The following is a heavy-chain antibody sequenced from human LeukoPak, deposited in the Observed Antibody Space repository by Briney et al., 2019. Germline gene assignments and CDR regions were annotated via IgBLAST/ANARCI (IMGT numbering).Heavy chain of an antibody. CDR1: GFTVTTNY. D-gene: IGHD2-8*02. V-gene: IGHV3-53*01. CDR2: IHGDART. J-gene: IGHJ4*02. Sequence: PGGSLRLSCAASGFTVTTNYMTWVRQAPGNGLEWVSGIHGDARTYYADSVKGRFTISRDSSKNTLSLQMNSLRAEDTDVYYCATTGGYWTGIFDRWGQGTLVTVSS. CDR3: ATTGGYWTGIFDR.